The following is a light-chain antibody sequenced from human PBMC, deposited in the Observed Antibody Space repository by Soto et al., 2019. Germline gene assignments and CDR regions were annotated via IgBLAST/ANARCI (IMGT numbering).Light chain of an antibody. J-gene: IGKJ1*01. CDR1: QSINGW. V-gene: IGKV1-5*01. CDR2: DAS. Sequence: DIQMTQSPSTLSASVGDRVTVTCRASQSINGWLAWYQQKPGKAPKILIYDASSLHSGVPSRFTGSGFGTEFTLTISSLQPEDFATYYCQQYHRYSRTFGQGTKVDIK. CDR3: QQYHRYSRT.